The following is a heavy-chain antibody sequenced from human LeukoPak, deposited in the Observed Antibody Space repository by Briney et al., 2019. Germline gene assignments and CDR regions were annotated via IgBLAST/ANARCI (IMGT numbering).Heavy chain of an antibody. J-gene: IGHJ6*03. CDR1: GFTFADYG. Sequence: VRSLRLSCAPSGFTFADYGMNWVRQAPGKGLEWISGIHWNGDATNYAASVEGRFTISRDNDKNSLYLQMNSLRAEDTALYYCARGLRYYYYYYMDVWGKGTTVTVSS. CDR2: IHWNGDAT. V-gene: IGHV3-20*04. D-gene: IGHD3-9*01. CDR3: ARGLRYYYYYYMDV.